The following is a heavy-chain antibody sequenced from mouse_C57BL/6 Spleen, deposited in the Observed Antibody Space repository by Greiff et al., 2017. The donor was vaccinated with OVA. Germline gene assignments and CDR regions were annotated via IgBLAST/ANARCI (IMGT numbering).Heavy chain of an antibody. CDR1: GYTFTDYN. V-gene: IGHV1-18*01. Sequence: DVKLVESGPELVKPGASVKIPCKASGYTFTDYNMDWVKQSHGKSLEWIGDINPNNGGTIYNQKFKGKATLTVDKSSSTAYMELRSLTSEDTAVYYCARYYGNDVGYFDVWGTGTTVTVSS. CDR3: ARYYGNDVGYFDV. J-gene: IGHJ1*03. CDR2: INPNNGGT. D-gene: IGHD2-2*01.